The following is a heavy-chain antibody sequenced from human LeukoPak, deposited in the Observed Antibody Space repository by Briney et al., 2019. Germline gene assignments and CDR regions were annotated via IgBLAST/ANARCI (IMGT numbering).Heavy chain of an antibody. D-gene: IGHD3-10*01. V-gene: IGHV4-34*01. CDR2: INHSGST. Sequence: SETLSLTCAVYGGSFSGYYWSWIRQPPGKGLEWIGEINHSGSTNYNPSLKSRVTISVDTSKNQFSLKLGSVTAADTAVYYCASDTPRGWFDPWGQGTLVTVSS. CDR1: GGSFSGYY. J-gene: IGHJ5*02. CDR3: ASDTPRGWFDP.